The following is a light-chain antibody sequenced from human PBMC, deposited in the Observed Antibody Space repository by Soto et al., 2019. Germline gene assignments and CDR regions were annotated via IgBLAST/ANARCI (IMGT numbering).Light chain of an antibody. CDR1: TSDVGGYNY. CDR3: SSYASFSCRGKSRV. CDR2: EVS. V-gene: IGLV2-8*01. Sequence: QSVLTQPPSASGSPGQSVTISCTGTTSDVGGYNYVSWYQQHPGKAPKLLIYEVSKRPSGVPDRFSGSKSGVTANLTVSGIQAEDETAYYCSSYASFSCRGKSRVFGGWPKLTVL. J-gene: IGLJ2*01.